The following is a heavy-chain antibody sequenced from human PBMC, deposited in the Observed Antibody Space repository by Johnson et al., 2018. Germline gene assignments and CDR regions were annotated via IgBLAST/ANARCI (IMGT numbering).Heavy chain of an antibody. CDR3: AKVPYSGSSRYYMDV. CDR1: GFTFSSYG. V-gene: IGHV3-30*18. CDR2: ISFDGSSI. D-gene: IGHD1-26*01. Sequence: QVQLVQSGGGVVQPGRSLRLSCAASGFTFSSYGMHWVRQAPGKGLEWVAVISFDGSSIYYADSVRGRFTISRDNSKNTLYLQMNSLRAEDTAVYYCAKVPYSGSSRYYMDVGGKGTTVTVSS. J-gene: IGHJ6*03.